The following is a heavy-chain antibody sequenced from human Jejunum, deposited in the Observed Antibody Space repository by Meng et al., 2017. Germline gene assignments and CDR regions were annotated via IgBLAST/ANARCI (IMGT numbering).Heavy chain of an antibody. V-gene: IGHV3-23*01. Sequence: GESLKISCAASGFIFSNYAMTWVRQAPGKGLEWVSAISGTGDYTYSAESVKGRFTISRDNSKNTLYMQLNSLRTEDTAMYYCAKDRCSFTNCRFESWGQGTLVTVSS. CDR2: ISGTGDYT. CDR1: GFIFSNYA. D-gene: IGHD2-2*01. J-gene: IGHJ4*02. CDR3: AKDRCSFTNCRFES.